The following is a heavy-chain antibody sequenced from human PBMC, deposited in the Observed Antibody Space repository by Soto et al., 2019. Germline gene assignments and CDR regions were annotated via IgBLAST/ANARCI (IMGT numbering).Heavy chain of an antibody. CDR3: AKQGQYNWFLDY. D-gene: IGHD1-1*01. CDR1: GFTFSAYI. CDR2: ISATDGGT. Sequence: GGSLRLSCPASGFTFSAYIMIWVRQAPGRGLEWVSAISATDGGTYYIDSVKGRFTISRDSSKNTLYLFMHSLRVEDTAVYYCAKQGQYNWFLDYWGQGTLVTVSS. V-gene: IGHV3-23*01. J-gene: IGHJ4*02.